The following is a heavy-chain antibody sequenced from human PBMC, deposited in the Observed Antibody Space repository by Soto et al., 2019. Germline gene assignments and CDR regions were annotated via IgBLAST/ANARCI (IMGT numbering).Heavy chain of an antibody. CDR3: ARGERQQQRDY. CDR1: GDSISSDKW. Sequence: QVQLQESGPGLLKPSGTLSLTCAVSGDSISSDKWWCWVRQPPGKGLGWIGDIHHRGNSNYNPSLKSRVIISVDKPTNHFSLKRSSVTDADTAVYFCARGERQQQRDYWGQGTLVTVSS. V-gene: IGHV4-4*02. J-gene: IGHJ4*02. D-gene: IGHD6-13*01. CDR2: IHHRGNS.